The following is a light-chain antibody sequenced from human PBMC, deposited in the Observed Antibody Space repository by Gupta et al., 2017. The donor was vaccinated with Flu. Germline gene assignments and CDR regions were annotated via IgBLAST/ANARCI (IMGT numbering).Light chain of an antibody. V-gene: IGLV2-11*01. Sequence: SALTQPRAVSGSPGPSVTISCTGTSSDVGGYNYVSWYQPHPGKAPKLMIYDVSKRPSGVPGRFSGSKSGNTASLTISALQAEEEADYYCCSYAGSDTSVFGGGTKLTVL. J-gene: IGLJ2*01. CDR1: SSDVGGYNY. CDR3: CSYAGSDTSV. CDR2: DVS.